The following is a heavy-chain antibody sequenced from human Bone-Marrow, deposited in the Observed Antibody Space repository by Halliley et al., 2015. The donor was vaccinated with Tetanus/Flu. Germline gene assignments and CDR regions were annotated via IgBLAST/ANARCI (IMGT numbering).Heavy chain of an antibody. CDR1: GYTFTDLG. CDR2: RAAYNADT. CDR3: SRSTGAIPGDF. D-gene: IGHD1-26*01. J-gene: IGHJ1*01. Sequence: QLVQSGAEVKKPGASVKVSCKASGYTFTDLGVTWVRQAPGQGLEWLGWRAAYNADTKYTPKLQGRLTLTTDSSTSTAYLDLRSLRSDDTALYYCSRSTGAIPGDFWGQGTLVTVSS. V-gene: IGHV1-18*01.